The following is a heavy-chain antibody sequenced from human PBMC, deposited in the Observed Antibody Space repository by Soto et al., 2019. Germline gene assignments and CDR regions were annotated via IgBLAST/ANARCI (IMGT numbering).Heavy chain of an antibody. V-gene: IGHV4-59*01. Sequence: SETLSLTCTVSGGSISSYYWSWIRQPPGKGLELIGYIYYSGSTNYNPSLKSRVTISVDTSKNQFSLKLSSVTAADTAVYYCARDNGRENYYDSSGYWYYFDYWGQGTLVPVSS. J-gene: IGHJ4*02. CDR2: IYYSGST. D-gene: IGHD3-22*01. CDR3: ARDNGRENYYDSSGYWYYFDY. CDR1: GGSISSYY.